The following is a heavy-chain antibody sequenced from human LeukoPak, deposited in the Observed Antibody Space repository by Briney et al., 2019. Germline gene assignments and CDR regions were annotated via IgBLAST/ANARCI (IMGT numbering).Heavy chain of an antibody. CDR1: GFTFSSYG. Sequence: GRSLRLSCAASGFTFSSYGMYWVRQAPGKGLEWVAVISYDGSNKYYTDSVKGRFTISRDNSKNTLYLQMNSLRAEDTAVYYCAKDWKNYDSLPYGMDVWGQGTTVTVSS. V-gene: IGHV3-30*18. D-gene: IGHD3-3*01. CDR3: AKDWKNYDSLPYGMDV. J-gene: IGHJ6*02. CDR2: ISYDGSNK.